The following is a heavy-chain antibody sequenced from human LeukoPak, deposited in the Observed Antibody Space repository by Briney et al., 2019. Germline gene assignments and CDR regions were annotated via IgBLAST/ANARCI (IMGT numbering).Heavy chain of an antibody. CDR1: GFTFSSNW. J-gene: IGHJ4*02. Sequence: GGSLILSCAASGFTFSSNWMHWVRQAPGKGLVWVSRINRDGSSTIYADSVKGRFTISRDNAKNTLYLQMNSLTAEDTAVYYCARDLWGAGDCWGQGTLVTVSS. CDR2: INRDGSST. D-gene: IGHD1-26*01. V-gene: IGHV3-74*01. CDR3: ARDLWGAGDC.